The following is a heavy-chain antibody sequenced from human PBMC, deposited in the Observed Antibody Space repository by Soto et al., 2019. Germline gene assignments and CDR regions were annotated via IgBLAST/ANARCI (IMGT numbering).Heavy chain of an antibody. V-gene: IGHV4-59*08. J-gene: IGHJ4*02. D-gene: IGHD6-6*01. CDR3: ARHTAARFHLDY. CDR1: GGSISRYY. CDR2: IYYSGST. Sequence: QVQLQESGPGLVKPSETLSLTCTVSGGSISRYYWSWIRQPPGKGLEWIGYIYYSGSTNYNPSLKSRVTIAVDTSKNQFSLKLSSATAADTAVYYCARHTAARFHLDYWGPGILVTVSS.